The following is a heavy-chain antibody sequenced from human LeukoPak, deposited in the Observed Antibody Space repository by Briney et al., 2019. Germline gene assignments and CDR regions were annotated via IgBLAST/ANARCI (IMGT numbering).Heavy chain of an antibody. CDR2: IYSGGST. D-gene: IGHD3-10*01. CDR1: GFTVSSNY. J-gene: IGHJ4*02. V-gene: IGHV3-53*01. Sequence: GGSLRLSCAASGFTVSSNYMSWVRQAPGKGLEWVSVIYSGGSTYYADSVKGRFTISRDNSKNTLYLQMNSLRAEDTAVYYCARGGAVLWFGELLSYWGQGTLVTVSS. CDR3: ARGGAVLWFGELLSY.